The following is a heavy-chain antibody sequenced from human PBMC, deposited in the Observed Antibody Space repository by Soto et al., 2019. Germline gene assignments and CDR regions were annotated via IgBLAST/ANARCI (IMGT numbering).Heavy chain of an antibody. CDR3: MVGYYGMDV. D-gene: IGHD3-10*01. Sequence: PGGPMSLSCAAAEVTCISYAMSWVRQAPGKGLEWVSAISGSGGSTYYADSVKGRFTISRDNSKNTLYLQMNSLRAEDTAVYYPMVGYYGMDVWGQGTTVTVSS. CDR1: EVTCISYA. CDR2: ISGSGGST. V-gene: IGHV3-23*01. J-gene: IGHJ6*02.